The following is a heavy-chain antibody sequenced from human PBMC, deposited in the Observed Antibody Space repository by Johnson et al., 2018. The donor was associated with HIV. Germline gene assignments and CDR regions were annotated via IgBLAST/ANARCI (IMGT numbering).Heavy chain of an antibody. V-gene: IGHV3-66*01. CDR2: IYSGGST. CDR3: ARSIAVAGHDI. CDR1: GFTVSSNY. Sequence: VQLLESGGGLVQPGGSLRLSCAASGFTVSSNYMSWVRQAPGKGLEWVSVIYSGGSTYYADSVKGRFTISRDNAKNSLYLQMNSLRAEDTAVYYCARSIAVAGHDIWGQGTMVTVSS. D-gene: IGHD6-13*01. J-gene: IGHJ3*02.